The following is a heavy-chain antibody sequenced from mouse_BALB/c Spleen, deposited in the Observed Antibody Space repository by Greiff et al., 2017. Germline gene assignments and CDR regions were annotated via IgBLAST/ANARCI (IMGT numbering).Heavy chain of an antibody. CDR3: ATTTVVEY. CDR2: INPYNGAT. Sequence: DVQLQESGPELVKPGASVKISCKASGYSFTGYYMHWVKQSHVKSLEWIGRINPYNGATSYNQNFKDKASLTVDKSSSTAYMELHSLTSEDSAVYYCATTTVVEYWGQGTTLTVSS. CDR1: GYSFTGYY. J-gene: IGHJ2*01. D-gene: IGHD1-1*01. V-gene: IGHV1-31*01.